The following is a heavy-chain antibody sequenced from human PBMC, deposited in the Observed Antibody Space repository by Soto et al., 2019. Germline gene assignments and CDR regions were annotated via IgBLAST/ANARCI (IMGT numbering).Heavy chain of an antibody. V-gene: IGHV3-30*03. Sequence: PGGSLRLSCAASGFTFSSHGMHWVRQAPGKGLEWVAVISYDGSNKYYADSVKGRFTISRDNSKNTLYLQMNSLRVEDTAVYYCARDPGKARGVIDYWGQGALVTVSS. J-gene: IGHJ4*02. CDR2: ISYDGSNK. D-gene: IGHD3-10*01. CDR1: GFTFSSHG. CDR3: ARDPGKARGVIDY.